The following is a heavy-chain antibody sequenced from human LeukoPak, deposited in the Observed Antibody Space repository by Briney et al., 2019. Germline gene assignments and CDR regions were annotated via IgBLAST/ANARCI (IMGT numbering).Heavy chain of an antibody. CDR3: ATGSVSAGSFWFDP. J-gene: IGHJ5*02. CDR2: IYYTGST. CDR1: GGSISSGDYY. V-gene: IGHV4-30-4*01. D-gene: IGHD2-15*01. Sequence: PSETLSLTCTVSGGSISSGDYYWSWIPQPPGEGLEWIVYIYYTGSTYYNPSLKSRVTISVDTSKNQFSLKLSSVTAADTAVYYCATGSVSAGSFWFDPWGQGTLVSVSS.